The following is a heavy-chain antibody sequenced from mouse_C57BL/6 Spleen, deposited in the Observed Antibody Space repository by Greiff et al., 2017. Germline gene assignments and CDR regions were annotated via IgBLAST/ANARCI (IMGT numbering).Heavy chain of an antibody. D-gene: IGHD4-1*01. CDR3: ARHAGDAMDY. Sequence: DVHLVESGGGLVQPGGSLKLSCAASGFTFSDYYMYWVRQTPEKRLEWVPYISNGGGSTYYPDTVKGRFTISRDNAKNTLYLQMSRLKSEDTAMYYCARHAGDAMDYWGQGTSVTVSS. CDR2: ISNGGGST. J-gene: IGHJ4*01. V-gene: IGHV5-12*01. CDR1: GFTFSDYY.